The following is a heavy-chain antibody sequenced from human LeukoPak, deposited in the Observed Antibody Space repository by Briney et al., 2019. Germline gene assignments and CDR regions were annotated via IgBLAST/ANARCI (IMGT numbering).Heavy chain of an antibody. CDR2: INHSGST. CDR1: GFTFSSYS. CDR3: ARRSSSSFYYYYMDV. V-gene: IGHV4-34*01. D-gene: IGHD6-6*01. J-gene: IGHJ6*03. Sequence: GSLRLSCAASGFTFSSYSMNWVRQAPGKGLEWIGEINHSGSTNYNPSLKSRVTISVDTSKNQFSLKLSSVTAADTAVYYCARRSSSSFYYYYMDVWGKGTTVTVSS.